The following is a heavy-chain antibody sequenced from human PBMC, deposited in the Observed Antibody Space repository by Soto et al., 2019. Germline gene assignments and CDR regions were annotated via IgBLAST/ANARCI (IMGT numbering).Heavy chain of an antibody. V-gene: IGHV1-69*02. CDR2: IIPILGIA. J-gene: IGHJ6*03. Sequence: GASVKVSCKASGGTFSSYTISWVRQAPGQGLEWMGRIIPILGIANYAQKLQGRVTITADKSTSTAYMELSSLRSEDTAVYYCARGKRAAVVVPAARRNYYYYMDVWGKGTTVTVSS. CDR3: ARGKRAAVVVPAARRNYYYYMDV. CDR1: GGTFSSYT. D-gene: IGHD2-2*01.